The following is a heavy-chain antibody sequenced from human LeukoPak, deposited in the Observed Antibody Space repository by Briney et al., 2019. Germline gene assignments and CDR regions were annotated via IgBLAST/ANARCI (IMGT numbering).Heavy chain of an antibody. CDR3: ARYDSSGYYYLGM. V-gene: IGHV4-30-4*08. Sequence: SETLSLTCTVSGGSISSYYWSWIRQPPGKGLEWIGYIYYSGSTYYNPSLKSRVTISVDTSKNQSSLKLSSVTAADTAVYYCARYDSSGYYYLGMWGQGTLVTVSS. D-gene: IGHD3-22*01. CDR1: GGSISSYY. CDR2: IYYSGST. J-gene: IGHJ4*02.